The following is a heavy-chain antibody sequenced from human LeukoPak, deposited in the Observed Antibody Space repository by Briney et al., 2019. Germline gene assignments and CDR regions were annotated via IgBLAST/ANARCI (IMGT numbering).Heavy chain of an antibody. V-gene: IGHV3-23*01. CDR3: AKDSGSGYSYGYFDC. J-gene: IGHJ4*02. D-gene: IGHD5-18*01. Sequence: GGSLRLSCAASGFTFSNYAMSWVRQAPGKGLEWVSAISGSGGSTYYADSVKGRFTISRDISKNTLYLQMNSLRAEDTAVYYCAKDSGSGYSYGYFDCWGQGTLVTVSS. CDR1: GFTFSNYA. CDR2: ISGSGGST.